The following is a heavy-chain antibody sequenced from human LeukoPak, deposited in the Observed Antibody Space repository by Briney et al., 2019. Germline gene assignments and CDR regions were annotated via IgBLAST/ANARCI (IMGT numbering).Heavy chain of an antibody. CDR3: ARSSGWWSLDY. CDR1: GFTFSNYA. J-gene: IGHJ4*02. V-gene: IGHV3-23*01. Sequence: GGSLRLSCEASGFTFSNYAMSWVRQAPGRGLEWVSAFDTGFGTYYPDSLKGRFTISRDNSKNTLFLQMNSLRAEDTAVYYCARSSGWWSLDYWGQGTLVTVSS. D-gene: IGHD6-19*01. CDR2: FDTGFGT.